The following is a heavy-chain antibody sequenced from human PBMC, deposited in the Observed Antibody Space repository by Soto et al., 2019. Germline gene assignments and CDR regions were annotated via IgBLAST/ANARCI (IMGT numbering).Heavy chain of an antibody. CDR2: ISYDGSNK. CDR1: GFTFSSYG. D-gene: IGHD3-3*01. J-gene: IGHJ4*02. CDR3: AKERGGYYAFWSGSLDY. Sequence: PGGSLRLSCAASGFTFSSYGMHWVRQAPGKGLEWVAVISYDGSNKYYADSVKGRFTISRDNSKNTLYLQMNSLRAEDTAVYYCAKERGGYYAFWSGSLDYWGQGTLVTVSS. V-gene: IGHV3-30*18.